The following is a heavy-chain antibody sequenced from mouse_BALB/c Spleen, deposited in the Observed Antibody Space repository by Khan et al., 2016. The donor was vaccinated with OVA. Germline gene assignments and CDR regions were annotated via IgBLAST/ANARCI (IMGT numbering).Heavy chain of an antibody. D-gene: IGHD2-3*01. V-gene: IGHV1S137*01. CDR1: GYTFTDYA. CDR2: ISIYSGNT. J-gene: IGHJ2*01. CDR3: TRPAYDGYYDY. Sequence: QVQLQQSGPELVRPGVSVKISCKGSGYTFTDYAMHWVKQSHAKSLEWIGLISIYSGNTNYKQKFKGKATMTVDKSSSTAYMELARLTSEDSAIYYGTRPAYDGYYDYWGQGTTLTVSS.